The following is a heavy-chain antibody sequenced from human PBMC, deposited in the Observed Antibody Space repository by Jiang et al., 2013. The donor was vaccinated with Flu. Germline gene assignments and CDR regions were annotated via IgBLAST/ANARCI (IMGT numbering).Heavy chain of an antibody. J-gene: IGHJ4*02. Sequence: KPTQTLTLTCTFSGFSLNTSGVGVGWIRQPPGKALEWLALIYWDDDKRYSSSLKSRLTITKDTSKNQVVLTMTNMDPVDTATYYCAHRRLAAAVGLFDYWGQGTLVTVSS. CDR3: AHRRLAAAVGLFDY. V-gene: IGHV2-5*02. CDR2: IYWDDDK. CDR1: GFSLNTSGVG. D-gene: IGHD6-25*01.